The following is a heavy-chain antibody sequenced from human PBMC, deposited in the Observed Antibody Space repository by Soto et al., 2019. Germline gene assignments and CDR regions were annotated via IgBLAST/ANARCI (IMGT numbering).Heavy chain of an antibody. Sequence: QVQLVQTGAEVKKPGASVKVSCKASGYTFTSYGISWVRQAPGQGLKWMGWISAYNGNTNYAQKLQGTVTMTTDTSQSTAYMELRSLRSDEKAVYYCERDDGINIFGVLRPGNTFDHWGEGTLVTVSS. J-gene: IGHJ5*02. V-gene: IGHV1-18*01. CDR3: ERDDGINIFGVLRPGNTFDH. D-gene: IGHD3-3*01. CDR1: GYTFTSYG. CDR2: ISAYNGNT.